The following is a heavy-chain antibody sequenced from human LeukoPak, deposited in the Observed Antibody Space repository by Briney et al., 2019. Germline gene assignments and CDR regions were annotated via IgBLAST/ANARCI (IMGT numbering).Heavy chain of an antibody. Sequence: ASVTVSCKASGYTFNSYDISWVRQAPAQGLEGMGWISAYNANTNYAQKFQGRVTMTTDTSTSTAYMELRSLRSDDTAVYYCAREYCSGGSCYSPWFDPWGQGTLVTVSS. J-gene: IGHJ5*02. D-gene: IGHD2-15*01. CDR1: GYTFNSYD. CDR2: ISAYNANT. V-gene: IGHV1-18*01. CDR3: AREYCSGGSCYSPWFDP.